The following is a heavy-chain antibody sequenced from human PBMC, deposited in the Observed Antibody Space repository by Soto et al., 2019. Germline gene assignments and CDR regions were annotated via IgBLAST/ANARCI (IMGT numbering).Heavy chain of an antibody. CDR3: ARRLGLLVTPIPGY. D-gene: IGHD2-21*02. CDR2: INPNSGVT. J-gene: IGHJ4*02. V-gene: IGHV1-2*02. Sequence: QVQLVQSGAEVKKPGASVKVSCKASGYTLTGYHMHWVRQAPGQGLEWMGWINPNSGVTIYAQKFQGRVIMTRETPITTAYMELSRLTSDDTAVYYCARRLGLLVTPIPGYWGQGTLVTVSS. CDR1: GYTLTGYH.